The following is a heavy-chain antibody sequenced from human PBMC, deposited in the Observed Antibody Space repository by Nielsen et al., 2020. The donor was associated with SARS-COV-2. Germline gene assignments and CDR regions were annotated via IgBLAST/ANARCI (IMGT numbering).Heavy chain of an antibody. V-gene: IGHV4-59*08. D-gene: IGHD1-26*01. J-gene: IGHJ4*02. CDR2: IYYSGST. Sequence: SETLSLTCTVSGGSISSYYWSWIRQPPGKGLEWIGYIYYSGSTNYNPSLKSRVTISVDTSKNQFSLKLSSVTAADTAVYYCARHRVGATIWGRNPKYYFDYWGQGTLVTVSS. CDR1: GGSISSYY. CDR3: ARHRVGATIWGRNPKYYFDY.